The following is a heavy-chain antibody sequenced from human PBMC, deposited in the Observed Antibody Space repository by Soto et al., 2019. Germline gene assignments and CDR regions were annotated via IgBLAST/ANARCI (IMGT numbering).Heavy chain of an antibody. CDR3: ARRPYFAGSGSLDYFDY. V-gene: IGHV4-30-4*01. CDR2: IYRSGST. Sequence: QVNLQESGPGLVRPSQTLSLTCTVSDGSISSGDVYWSWIRQAPGKDLEWIGYIYRSGSTKYNPSLKSRATISVDTSKNQFSLNLRSVTAADTAVYYCARRPYFAGSGSLDYFDYWGQGTLVTVSS. J-gene: IGHJ4*02. D-gene: IGHD3-10*01. CDR1: DGSISSGDVY.